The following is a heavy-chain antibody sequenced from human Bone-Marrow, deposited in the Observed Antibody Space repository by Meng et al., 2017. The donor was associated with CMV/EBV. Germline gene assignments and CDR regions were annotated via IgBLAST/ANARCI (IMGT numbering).Heavy chain of an antibody. D-gene: IGHD1-26*01. CDR2: INEDGSRT. J-gene: IGHJ4*02. V-gene: IGHV3-74*01. CDR3: ARDWSGSDDY. CDR1: GFTLSRYW. Sequence: GESLKISCAASGFTLSRYWMHWVRQAPGKGLVWVSRINEDGSRTDYADSVKGRFTISRDNGENTLYLEMNSLRAEDTAVYYCARDWSGSDDYWGQRTLVTVSS.